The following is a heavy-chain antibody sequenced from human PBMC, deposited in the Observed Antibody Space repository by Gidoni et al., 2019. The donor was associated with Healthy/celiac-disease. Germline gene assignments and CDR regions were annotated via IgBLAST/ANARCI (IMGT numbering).Heavy chain of an antibody. Sequence: QVQLVESGGGVVQPGRSLRLSCAASGFTFSSYAMHWVRQAPGKGLEWVAVISDDGSNKYDADSVKGRFTISRDNSKNTLYLQMNSLRAEDTAVYYCASPTPTGGYYYYSPWGEFDYWGQGTLVTVSS. CDR3: ASPTPTGGYYYYSPWGEFDY. D-gene: IGHD5-12*01. V-gene: IGHV3-30*04. CDR1: GFTFSSYA. J-gene: IGHJ4*02. CDR2: ISDDGSNK.